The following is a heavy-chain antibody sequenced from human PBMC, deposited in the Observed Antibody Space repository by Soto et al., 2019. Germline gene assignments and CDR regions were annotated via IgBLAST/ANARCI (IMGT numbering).Heavy chain of an antibody. D-gene: IGHD3-3*01. Sequence: VASVKVSCKTSGYAFTGFYIHWVRQAPGQGLEWMGWISPNTGGTSYAQKFQGRVTMTRDTSISTAYMELTRLRSDDTAVFYCARVRQPVLDYFDYWGQGTLVTVSS. V-gene: IGHV1-2*02. CDR2: ISPNTGGT. J-gene: IGHJ4*02. CDR1: GYAFTGFY. CDR3: ARVRQPVLDYFDY.